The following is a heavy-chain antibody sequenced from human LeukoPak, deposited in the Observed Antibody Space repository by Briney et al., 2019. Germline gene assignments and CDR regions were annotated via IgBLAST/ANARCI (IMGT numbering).Heavy chain of an antibody. V-gene: IGHV3-74*01. Sequence: PGGSLRLSCAASGFTFSSYWMHWVRQAPGKGLVWVSRINCDGSTTNYADSVKGRFTISRDNAKNTLYLQMNSLRAEDTAVYYGVWMSPPAGWGQGTLVTVSS. CDR1: GFTFSSYW. CDR2: INCDGSTT. D-gene: IGHD3-3*01. J-gene: IGHJ4*01. CDR3: VWMSPPAG.